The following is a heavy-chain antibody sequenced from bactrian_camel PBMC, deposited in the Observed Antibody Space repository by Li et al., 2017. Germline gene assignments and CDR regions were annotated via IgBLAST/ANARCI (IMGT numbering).Heavy chain of an antibody. CDR3: AADRSLSTIVRAIFGQVGNDISY. V-gene: IGHV3S1*01. CDR1: GYTAISYC. Sequence: HVQLVESGGGSVQTGGSLRLSCAASGYTAISYCMSWFRQLPGKEREGVAAIFLGRGGSPYYAEPVKGRFTISQDNAKNTLYLQIENLQPGDAGMYYCAADRSLSTIVRAIFGQVGNDISYWGQGTQVTVS. J-gene: IGHJ4*01. D-gene: IGHD5*01. CDR2: IFLGRGGSP.